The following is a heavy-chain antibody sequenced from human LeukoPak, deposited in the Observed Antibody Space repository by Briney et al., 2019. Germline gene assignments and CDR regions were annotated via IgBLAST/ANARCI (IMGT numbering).Heavy chain of an antibody. CDR1: GSSISSSSYY. V-gene: IGHV4-39*02. CDR3: ARMSLWDYYMDV. CDR2: IYYSGTT. Sequence: SQTLSLTCTVSGSSISSSSYYWGWFRQPPGMALELIGSIYYSGTTYYNPSLKSRVTISADTSKNHFSLKLSSVTAADTAVYYCARMSLWDYYMDVWGKGTTVTISS. J-gene: IGHJ6*03. D-gene: IGHD2/OR15-2a*01.